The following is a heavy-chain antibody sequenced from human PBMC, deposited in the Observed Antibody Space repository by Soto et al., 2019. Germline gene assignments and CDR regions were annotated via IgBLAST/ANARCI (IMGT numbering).Heavy chain of an antibody. J-gene: IGHJ4*02. D-gene: IGHD6-13*01. CDR2: ITGSDTGT. CDR1: GFTFSTCV. Sequence: EVHLLESGGGFVHPGESLRLSCGASGFTFSTCVMTWVRQAPGKGWEWVSCITGSDTGTYYADSVKGRFTISRDNSKNTMYLQMNNLRVEDTGVYYCAKGLINGRWYAEDWGQGTLVTVSS. CDR3: AKGLINGRWYAED. V-gene: IGHV3-23*01.